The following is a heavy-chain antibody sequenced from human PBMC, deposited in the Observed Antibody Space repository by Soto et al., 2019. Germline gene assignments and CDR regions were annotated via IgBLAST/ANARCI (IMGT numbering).Heavy chain of an antibody. Sequence: QVQLVESGGGVVQPGDSLRLSCAASGFMFSGYGMHWISQAPGKGLEWVAVISHDGSEKYYGDSVKGRCTVSRDNSNNTRFLQIDSLMAEDTAVYYCATLVGGVKAIGAPGDWLDPWGQGTLVTVSS. D-gene: IGHD3-3*01. CDR3: ATLVGGVKAIGAPGDWLDP. V-gene: IGHV3-30*03. CDR1: GFMFSGYG. CDR2: ISHDGSEK. J-gene: IGHJ5*02.